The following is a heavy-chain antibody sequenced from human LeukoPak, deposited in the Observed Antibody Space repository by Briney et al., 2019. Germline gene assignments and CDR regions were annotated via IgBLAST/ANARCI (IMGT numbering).Heavy chain of an antibody. J-gene: IGHJ3*02. Sequence: SQTLSLTCTVSGGSISSGDYYWSWIRQPPGKGLEWIGFIYYSGSTYYNPSLKSRITISLDTSKNQFSLKLSSVTAADTAVYYCARDPRESYDYVWGSYRSDAFDIWGQGTMVTVSS. V-gene: IGHV4-30-4*01. CDR3: ARDPRESYDYVWGSYRSDAFDI. CDR2: IYYSGST. CDR1: GGSISSGDYY. D-gene: IGHD3-16*02.